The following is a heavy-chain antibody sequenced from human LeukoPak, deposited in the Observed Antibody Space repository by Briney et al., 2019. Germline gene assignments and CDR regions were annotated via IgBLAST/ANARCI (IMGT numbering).Heavy chain of an antibody. CDR1: GYTFTGYY. CDR3: AREYSSSSPAEYFQH. V-gene: IGHV1-46*01. J-gene: IGHJ1*01. Sequence: ASVKVSCKASGYTFTGYYMHWVRQAPGQGLEWMGIINPSGGSTGYAQKFQGRVTMTRDTSTSTVYMELSSLRSEDTAVYYCAREYSSSSPAEYFQHWGQGTLVTVSS. D-gene: IGHD6-6*01. CDR2: INPSGGST.